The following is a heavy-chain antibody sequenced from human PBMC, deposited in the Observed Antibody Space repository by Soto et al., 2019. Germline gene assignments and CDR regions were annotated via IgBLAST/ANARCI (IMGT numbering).Heavy chain of an antibody. J-gene: IGHJ5*01. CDR2: IYTSGST. Sequence: SETLSLTCTVSGGSISSYYWSWIRQPAGKGLEWIGRIYTSGSTNYNPSLKSRVTMSVDTSKNQFSLKLSSVTAADTAVYYCARDPSGYDLWSVGSFDSWGQGTLVTVSS. V-gene: IGHV4-4*07. CDR1: GGSISSYY. D-gene: IGHD3-3*01. CDR3: ARDPSGYDLWSVGSFDS.